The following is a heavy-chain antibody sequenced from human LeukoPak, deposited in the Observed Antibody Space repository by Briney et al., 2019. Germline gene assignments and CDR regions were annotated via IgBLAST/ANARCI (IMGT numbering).Heavy chain of an antibody. CDR3: ARATIFGVVIFSLDY. Sequence: ASVKVSCKASGYTFTGYYMHWVRQAPGQGLEWMGIINPSGGSTSYAQKFQGRVTMTRDTSTSTVYMELSSLRSEDTAVYYCARATIFGVVIFSLDYWGQGTLVTVSS. CDR2: INPSGGST. J-gene: IGHJ4*02. V-gene: IGHV1-46*01. CDR1: GYTFTGYY. D-gene: IGHD3-3*01.